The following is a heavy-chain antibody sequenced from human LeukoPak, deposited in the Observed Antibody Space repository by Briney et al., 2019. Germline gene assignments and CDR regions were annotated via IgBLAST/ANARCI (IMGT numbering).Heavy chain of an antibody. D-gene: IGHD3-16*01. CDR2: IKGDGRHT. CDR1: GFTFSSYW. CDR3: VRDWDHYDFDS. J-gene: IGHJ5*01. V-gene: IGHV3-74*01. Sequence: GGSLRLSCAASGFTFSSYWMHWVRHAPGKGLVWVSRIKGDGRHTIYADSVKGRFTISRDNAKNTLYLQMKSLSAEDTAVYYCVRDWDHYDFDSWGQGTLVTVSS.